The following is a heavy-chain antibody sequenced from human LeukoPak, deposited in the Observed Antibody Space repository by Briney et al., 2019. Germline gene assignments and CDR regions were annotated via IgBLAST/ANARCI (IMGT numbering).Heavy chain of an antibody. J-gene: IGHJ6*03. CDR1: GGTFNTYV. V-gene: IGHV1-69*05. Sequence: ASVKVSCKASGGTFNTYVFSWVRQAPGQGLEWMGGIIPIFGTPNYAQKFQGRVTITTDKSTSTAYMELSSLRSEDTAVYYCARGPYQLLSNYYYYMDVWGKGTTVTVSS. CDR3: ARGPYQLLSNYYYYMDV. CDR2: IIPIFGTP. D-gene: IGHD2-2*01.